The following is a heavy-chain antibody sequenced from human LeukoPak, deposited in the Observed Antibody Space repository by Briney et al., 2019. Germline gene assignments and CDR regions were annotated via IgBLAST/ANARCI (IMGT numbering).Heavy chain of an antibody. Sequence: TLSLTCNVSGDSIGSSAYYWGWLRQPPGKALEWLALIYWDDDKRYSPSLKSRLTITKDTSKNQVVLTMTNMDPVDTATYYCAHSGRYYDFWSGYPNWFDPWGQGTLVTVSS. CDR3: AHSGRYYDFWSGYPNWFDP. D-gene: IGHD3-3*01. CDR1: GDSIGSSAYY. V-gene: IGHV2-5*02. CDR2: IYWDDDK. J-gene: IGHJ5*02.